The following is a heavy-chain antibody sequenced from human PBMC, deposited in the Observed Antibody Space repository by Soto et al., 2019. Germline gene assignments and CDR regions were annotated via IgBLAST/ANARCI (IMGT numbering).Heavy chain of an antibody. D-gene: IGHD3-9*01. Sequence: PSETLSLTCSVSGGSISSSSYYWGWIRQPPGKGLEWIWIIYYSGSTYYNPSLKSRVTISVDTSKNQFSRKLSSVTAADTAVYYCARNYFARFDPWGQGTLVTVSS. J-gene: IGHJ5*02. CDR3: ARNYFARFDP. CDR2: IYYSGST. CDR1: GGSISSSSYY. V-gene: IGHV4-39*01.